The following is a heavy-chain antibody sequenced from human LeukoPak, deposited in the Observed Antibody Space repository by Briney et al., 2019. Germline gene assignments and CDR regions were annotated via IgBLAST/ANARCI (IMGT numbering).Heavy chain of an antibody. V-gene: IGHV3-20*04. CDR3: AKDLITMVRGLFDY. Sequence: GGSLRLSCAASGFTFDDYGTSWVRQAPGKGLEWVSGINWNGDNTNYADSLKGRFTISRDNAKNSLYLQMNSLRAEDTAVYYCAKDLITMVRGLFDYWGQGTLVTVSS. CDR1: GFTFDDYG. CDR2: INWNGDNT. D-gene: IGHD3-10*01. J-gene: IGHJ4*02.